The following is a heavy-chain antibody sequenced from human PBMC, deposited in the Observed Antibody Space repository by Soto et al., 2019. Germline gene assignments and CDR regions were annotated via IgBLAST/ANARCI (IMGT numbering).Heavy chain of an antibody. CDR2: ISAYNGNT. Sequence: GASVKVSCKASGYTFTSYGISWVRQAPGQGLEWMGWISAYNGNTNYAQKLQGRVTMTTDTSTCTAYMELRSLRSDDTAVYYCARDLAMNSRIWDYYYYGMDVWGQGTTVTVSS. V-gene: IGHV1-18*01. CDR3: ARDLAMNSRIWDYYYYGMDV. D-gene: IGHD6-13*01. CDR1: GYTFTSYG. J-gene: IGHJ6*02.